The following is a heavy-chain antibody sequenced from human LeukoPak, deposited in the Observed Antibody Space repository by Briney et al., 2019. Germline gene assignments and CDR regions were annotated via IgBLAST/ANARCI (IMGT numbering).Heavy chain of an antibody. V-gene: IGHV3-7*04. CDR1: GFTFSRDW. Sequence: GGSLRLSCAASGFTFSRDWMSWVRQAPGKGLEWVANINQDESEENFVDSVKGRFSISRDNAKRSLYLQMNSLRAEDTAMYFCVRDRGYSTFNFWGQGTLVTVSS. CDR3: VRDRGYSTFNF. J-gene: IGHJ4*02. D-gene: IGHD4-11*01. CDR2: INQDESEE.